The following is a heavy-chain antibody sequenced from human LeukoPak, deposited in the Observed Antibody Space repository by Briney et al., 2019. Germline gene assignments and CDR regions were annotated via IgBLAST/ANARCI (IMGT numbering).Heavy chain of an antibody. D-gene: IGHD2-8*02. CDR1: GYTFTGYY. Sequence: ASVKVSCKASGYTFTGYYMHWVRQAPGQGLEWMGRINPNSGGTNYAQKLQGRVTMTTDTSTSTAYMELRSLRSDDTAVYYCARFSGVLVPDDYWGQGTLVTVPS. CDR2: INPNSGGT. CDR3: ARFSGVLVPDDY. V-gene: IGHV1-2*06. J-gene: IGHJ4*02.